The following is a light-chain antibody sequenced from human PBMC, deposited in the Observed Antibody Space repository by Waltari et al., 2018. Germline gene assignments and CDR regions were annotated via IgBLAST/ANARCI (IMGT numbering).Light chain of an antibody. CDR1: VTVSGW. J-gene: IGKJ1*01. V-gene: IGKV1-5*01. CDR3: QQYKSFST. Sequence: DIQMTQSPSTLSASVGDRVTITCRSSVTVSGWVAWYQQRPGRAPRLLIYKDSTLPTGVPSRFSGSGGGTEFTLTISSLQPEDFATYHCQQYKSFSTFGQGTKLEVK. CDR2: KDS.